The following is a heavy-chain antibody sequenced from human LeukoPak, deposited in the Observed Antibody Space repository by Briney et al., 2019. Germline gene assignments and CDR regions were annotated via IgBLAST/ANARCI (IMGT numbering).Heavy chain of an antibody. D-gene: IGHD6-13*01. CDR2: MSSNGNRA. Sequence: PGGSLRLSCSASGFTFSTYAMHWVRQAPGKGLEYVSAMSSNGNRAYYADSVKGRFTISRDNSKNTLYLQMNNLRADDTAMYYCTRDLTGTTWSENDYWGQGTLVTISS. J-gene: IGHJ4*02. CDR3: TRDLTGTTWSENDY. V-gene: IGHV3-64*04. CDR1: GFTFSTYA.